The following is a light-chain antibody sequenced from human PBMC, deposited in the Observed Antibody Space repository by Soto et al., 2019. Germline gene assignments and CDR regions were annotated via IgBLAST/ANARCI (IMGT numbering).Light chain of an antibody. CDR3: QQYYSTPHT. CDR1: QSVLYSSNNKNY. Sequence: DIVMAQSPDSLAVSLGERATINCKSSQSVLYSSNNKNYLAWYQQTPGQPPRLLIYWSSTRESGVPDRFSGSGSGTDFPLTFSSRQAEDVAVYYCQQYYSTPHTFGPGTKVHIK. CDR2: WSS. J-gene: IGKJ3*01. V-gene: IGKV4-1*01.